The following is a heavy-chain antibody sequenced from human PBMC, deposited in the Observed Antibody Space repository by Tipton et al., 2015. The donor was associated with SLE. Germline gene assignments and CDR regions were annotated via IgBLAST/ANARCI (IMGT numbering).Heavy chain of an antibody. CDR3: ARLYSSSGRYFDY. J-gene: IGHJ4*02. CDR2: IYYSGST. D-gene: IGHD6-6*01. V-gene: IGHV4-59*01. Sequence: TLSLTCTVSGGSISSYYWSWIRQPPGKGLEWIGYIYYSGSTNYNPSLKSRVTISVDTSKNQFSLKLSSVTAADTAVYYCARLYSSSGRYFDYWGQGTLVTVSS. CDR1: GGSISSYY.